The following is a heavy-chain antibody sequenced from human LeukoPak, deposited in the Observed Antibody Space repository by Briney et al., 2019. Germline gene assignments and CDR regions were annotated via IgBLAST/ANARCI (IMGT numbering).Heavy chain of an antibody. J-gene: IGHJ4*02. CDR2: ISSSGSTI. Sequence: GGSLRLSCAASGFTFSSYEMNWVRQAPGKGLEWVSYISSSGSTIYYADSVKGRFTISRDNAKNSLYLQVNSLRAEDTAVYYCAKDRYMGPYSGYDGNYWGQGTLVTVSS. D-gene: IGHD5-12*01. CDR1: GFTFSSYE. CDR3: AKDRYMGPYSGYDGNY. V-gene: IGHV3-48*03.